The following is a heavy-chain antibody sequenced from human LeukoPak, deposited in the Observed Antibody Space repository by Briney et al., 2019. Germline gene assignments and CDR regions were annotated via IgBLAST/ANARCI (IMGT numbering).Heavy chain of an antibody. D-gene: IGHD6-13*01. CDR1: GGSISSFY. J-gene: IGHJ4*02. CDR2: MHYSGST. V-gene: IGHV4-59*08. CDR3: ARQYSSSWYGAVDY. Sequence: SETLSLTCTVSGGSISSFYWSWIRQPPGKGLEWIGHMHYSGSTNYNPSLKSRVTISVDTSKNQFSLKLSSVTAADTAVYYCARQYSSSWYGAVDYWGQGTLVTVSS.